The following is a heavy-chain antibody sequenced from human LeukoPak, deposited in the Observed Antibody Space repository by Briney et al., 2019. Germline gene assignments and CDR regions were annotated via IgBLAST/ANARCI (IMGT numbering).Heavy chain of an antibody. J-gene: IGHJ4*02. CDR3: ARSIGEGRFDY. CDR2: ISYDGSDK. D-gene: IGHD3-10*01. Sequence: GGSLRLSCAASGFTFSSYAIHWVRQAPGKGLEWVGVISYDGSDKYYADSVKGRFTFSRDNSKNIMYLQMNSLRTEDMAVYYCARSIGEGRFDYWGQGTLVTVSS. V-gene: IGHV3-30*03. CDR1: GFTFSSYA.